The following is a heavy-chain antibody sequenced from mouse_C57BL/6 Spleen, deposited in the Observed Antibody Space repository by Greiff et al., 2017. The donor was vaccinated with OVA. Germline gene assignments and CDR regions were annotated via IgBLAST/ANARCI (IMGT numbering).Heavy chain of an antibody. CDR1: GYAFSSYW. Sequence: QVQLKQSGAELVKPGASVKISCKASGYAFSSYWMNWVKQRPGKGLEWIGQIYPGDGDTNYNGKFKGKATLTADKSSSTAYMQLSSLTSEDSAVYFCARSYSNYGGGAIDDWGQGTSVTVSS. D-gene: IGHD2-5*01. J-gene: IGHJ4*01. CDR2: IYPGDGDT. V-gene: IGHV1-80*01. CDR3: ARSYSNYGGGAIDD.